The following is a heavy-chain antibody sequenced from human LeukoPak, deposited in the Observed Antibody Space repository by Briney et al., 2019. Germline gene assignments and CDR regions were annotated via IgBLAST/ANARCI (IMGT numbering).Heavy chain of an antibody. J-gene: IGHJ4*02. V-gene: IGHV4-34*01. CDR1: GGSLSGYY. Sequence: SETLSLTCAVCGGSLSGYYWSWIRQPPGKGLEWIGEINHSVSTKYNPSLKSRVTISVDTSKNQFSLKLSSVTAADTAVYYCASSPYDSSGYYYAGFDYWGQGTLVTVSS. CDR3: ASSPYDSSGYYYAGFDY. CDR2: INHSVST. D-gene: IGHD3-22*01.